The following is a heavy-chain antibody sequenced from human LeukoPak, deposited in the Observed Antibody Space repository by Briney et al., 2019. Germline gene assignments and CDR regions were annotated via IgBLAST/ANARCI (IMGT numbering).Heavy chain of an antibody. CDR2: ILNDGSQE. CDR3: ARDDALGDNALDI. J-gene: IGHJ3*02. CDR1: GFTFSSYG. D-gene: IGHD3-16*01. Sequence: GGSLRLSCAASGFTFSSYGMHWGRQAPGEGLEWVAVILNDGSQEKYADSVKGRFTISRDNSKNTLFLQMNSLRAEDTAVYYCARDDALGDNALDIWGQGTMVTVSS. V-gene: IGHV3-33*01.